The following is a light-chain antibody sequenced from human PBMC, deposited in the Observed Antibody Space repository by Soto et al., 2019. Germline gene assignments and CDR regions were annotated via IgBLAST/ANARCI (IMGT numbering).Light chain of an antibody. Sequence: SYELTQPPSVSVAPGQTARITCGGNNIGAKVVHWYQQKKPGQAPVLVVFYDRARPSTIPERFSGSNSGNTATLTISRVEAGDEADYYCQVWHSTSVRVFGGGTKVTVL. CDR1: NIGAKV. CDR3: QVWHSTSVRV. V-gene: IGLV3-21*02. CDR2: YDR. J-gene: IGLJ2*01.